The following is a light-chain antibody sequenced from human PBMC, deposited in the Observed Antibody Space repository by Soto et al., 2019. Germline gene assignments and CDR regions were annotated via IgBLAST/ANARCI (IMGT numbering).Light chain of an antibody. V-gene: IGKV3-15*01. CDR1: QSVSSN. CDR3: QQRSNWPHLT. Sequence: EIVMTQSPATLSVSPGERATLSCRASQSVSSNLAWYQQKPGQAPRLLIYDAFTRATGIPARFSGSGSGTEYTLTISSLQSEDSAVYYCQQRSNWPHLTFGGGTKVEIK. J-gene: IGKJ4*01. CDR2: DAF.